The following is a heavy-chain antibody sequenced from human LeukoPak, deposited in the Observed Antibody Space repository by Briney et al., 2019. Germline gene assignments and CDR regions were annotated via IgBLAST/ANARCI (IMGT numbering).Heavy chain of an antibody. D-gene: IGHD5/OR15-5a*01. CDR3: ASYSVSSRKDY. V-gene: IGHV3-53*01. CDR1: GLSVTTNY. CDR2: IYAGGTT. J-gene: IGHJ4*02. Sequence: GGSLRLSCAASGLSVTTNYMSWVRQAPGKGLEWVSAIYAGGTTYYADSVKGRFTLSRDSSKNTLYLQMNSLSAEDTAVYYCASYSVSSRKDYWGQGTLVTVSS.